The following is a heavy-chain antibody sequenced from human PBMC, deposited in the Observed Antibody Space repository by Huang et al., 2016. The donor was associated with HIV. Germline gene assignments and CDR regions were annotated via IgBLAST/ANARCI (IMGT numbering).Heavy chain of an antibody. Sequence: QLLLQESGPGLVKPSEALALTCAVSGGSIRSSDYHWGWIRQPPGKGLEWIGSIYYKGSTHYSPSLKSRVTIAVDTSKNPFFLNLTSMTAADTAVYYCARHREGPVAYYSGWGSHLNYMDVWGRGRTVVVSS. J-gene: IGHJ6*03. D-gene: IGHD3-10*01. V-gene: IGHV4-39*01. CDR2: IYYKGST. CDR1: GGSIRSSDYH. CDR3: ARHREGPVAYYSGWGSHLNYMDV.